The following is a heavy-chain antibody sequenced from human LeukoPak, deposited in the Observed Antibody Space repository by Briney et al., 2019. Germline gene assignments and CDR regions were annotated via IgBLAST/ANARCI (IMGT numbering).Heavy chain of an antibody. D-gene: IGHD3-22*01. V-gene: IGHV3-23*01. Sequence: HTGGSLRLSCAASGFTFSSYAMSWVRQAPGKGLEWVSAISGSGGSTYYADSVKGRFTISRDNSKNTLYLQMNSLRAEDTAVYYCAKDGTYYYDSSGDLGGNYFDYWGQGTLVTVSS. CDR3: AKDGTYYYDSSGDLGGNYFDY. J-gene: IGHJ4*02. CDR2: ISGSGGST. CDR1: GFTFSSYA.